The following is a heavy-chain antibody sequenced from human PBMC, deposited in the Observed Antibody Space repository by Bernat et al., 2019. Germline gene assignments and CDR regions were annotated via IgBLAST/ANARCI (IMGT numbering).Heavy chain of an antibody. Sequence: EVQLLESGGGLVQPGGSLRLSCAASGFTFSSHAMTWVRQAPGKGLEWVAAISASDDSTYYADSVKGRFTISRDNSKNTLYLQMNSLRAEDTAVYYCAKGIGDAYVSWGQGTLVTVSS. V-gene: IGHV3-23*01. CDR1: GFTFSSHA. D-gene: IGHD2-21*02. J-gene: IGHJ5*02. CDR3: AKGIGDAYVS. CDR2: ISASDDST.